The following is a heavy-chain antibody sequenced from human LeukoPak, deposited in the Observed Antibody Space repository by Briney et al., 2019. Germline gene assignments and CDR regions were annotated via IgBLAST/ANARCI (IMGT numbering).Heavy chain of an antibody. CDR3: ARVGDIVVVVAATPLDY. CDR2: ISANNGNT. D-gene: IGHD2-15*01. CDR1: GYTFTTYD. J-gene: IGHJ4*02. V-gene: IGHV1-18*01. Sequence: ASVKVSCKASGYTFTTYDISWVRQAPGQGLEWMGWISANNGNTNYAQKLQGRVTMTTNTSTSTAYMELRSLRSDDTAVYYCARVGDIVVVVAATPLDYWGQGTLVTVSS.